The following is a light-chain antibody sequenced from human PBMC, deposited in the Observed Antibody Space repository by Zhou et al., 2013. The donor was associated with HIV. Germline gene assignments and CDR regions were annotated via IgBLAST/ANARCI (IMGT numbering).Light chain of an antibody. Sequence: QSVLTQPPSVSGAPGQRVTISCTGSTFNIGAGYDVHWYQQLPGTAPKLLIYGNTNRPSGVPDRFSGSKSGTSASLAITGLQAEDEADYYCQSYDRSLSVVFGGG. CDR2: GNT. J-gene: IGLJ3*02. CDR1: TFNIGAGYD. CDR3: QSYDRSLSVV. V-gene: IGLV1-40*01.